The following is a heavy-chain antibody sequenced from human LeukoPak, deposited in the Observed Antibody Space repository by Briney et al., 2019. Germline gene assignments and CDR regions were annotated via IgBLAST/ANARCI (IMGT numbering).Heavy chain of an antibody. CDR3: ASLVVTGPDY. Sequence: SETLSLTCAVSGGSISSGNWWNWVRQSPGKGLEWIGEIYHSGSTKYNPSLKSRVTISVQKSKNQFSLKLSSVTAADTAVYYCASLVVTGPDYWGQGTLVTVSS. D-gene: IGHD2-21*02. CDR1: GGSISSGNW. CDR2: IYHSGST. J-gene: IGHJ4*02. V-gene: IGHV4-4*02.